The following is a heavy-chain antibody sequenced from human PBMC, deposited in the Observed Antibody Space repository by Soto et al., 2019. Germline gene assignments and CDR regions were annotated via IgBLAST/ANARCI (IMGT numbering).Heavy chain of an antibody. CDR1: GFTFSSYA. CDR2: ISGNSGKT. J-gene: IGHJ4*01. CDR3: AKLGFVLMELYYFHQ. V-gene: IGHV3-23*01. Sequence: GGSLRLSCTASGFTFSSYAMSWVRQAPGKELEWVSTISGNSGKTNYAESVKGRFSISRDNSKNTVHLQLDSLRAEDTAVYFCAKLGFVLMELYYFHQWGHGTLVTVSS. D-gene: IGHD2-8*01.